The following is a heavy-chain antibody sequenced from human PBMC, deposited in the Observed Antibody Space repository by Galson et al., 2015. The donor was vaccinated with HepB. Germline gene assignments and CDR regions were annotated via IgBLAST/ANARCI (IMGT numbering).Heavy chain of an antibody. V-gene: IGHV3-7*03. D-gene: IGHD3-10*01. Sequence: SLRLSCAASGFTFSRHAMSWVRQAPGKGLEWVANINQDGSEKYYVDSVKGRFTISRDNAKNSLDLQMNSLRAEDTAVYYCARDRSRGQSGYWGQGTLVTVSS. CDR2: INQDGSEK. CDR3: ARDRSRGQSGY. J-gene: IGHJ4*02. CDR1: GFTFSRHA.